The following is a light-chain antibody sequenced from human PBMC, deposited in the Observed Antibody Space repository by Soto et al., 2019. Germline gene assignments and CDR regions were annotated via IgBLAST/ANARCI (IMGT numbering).Light chain of an antibody. V-gene: IGKV1-9*01. CDR2: AAS. CDR3: QQLNSYPFLT. CDR1: QGISSY. J-gene: IGKJ4*01. Sequence: DIQLTQSPSFLSASVGDRVTITCRASQGISSYLAWYQQTPGKAPTLLIYAASTLQSGVPSRFSGSGSGTEFPLTISSLQPEDFATYYCQQLNSYPFLTFGGGTKVEIK.